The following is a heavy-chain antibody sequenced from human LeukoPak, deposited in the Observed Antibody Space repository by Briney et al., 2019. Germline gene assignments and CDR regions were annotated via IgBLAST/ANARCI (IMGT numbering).Heavy chain of an antibody. CDR2: IIPILGIA. CDR3: ARAHRYANFDY. CDR1: GGTFSSYA. D-gene: IGHD3-16*01. V-gene: IGHV1-69*04. Sequence: APVKVSCKASGGTFSSYAISWVRQAPGQGLEWMGRIIPILGIANYAQKFQGRVTITADKSTSTAYMELSSLRSEDTAVYYCARAHRYANFDYWGQGTLVTVSS. J-gene: IGHJ4*02.